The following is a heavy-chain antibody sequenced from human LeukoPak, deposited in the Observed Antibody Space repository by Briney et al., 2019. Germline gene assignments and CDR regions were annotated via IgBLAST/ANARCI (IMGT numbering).Heavy chain of an antibody. D-gene: IGHD3-22*01. Sequence: SETLSLTCAVYGGSFSDYYWSWIRQPPGKGLEWIGEINHSGSTNYNPSLKSRVTISVDTSKNQFSLKLSSVTAADTDVYYCARVQDFDTSGYYLGYWGQGTLVTVSS. CDR1: GGSFSDYY. V-gene: IGHV4-34*01. J-gene: IGHJ4*02. CDR3: ARVQDFDTSGYYLGY. CDR2: INHSGST.